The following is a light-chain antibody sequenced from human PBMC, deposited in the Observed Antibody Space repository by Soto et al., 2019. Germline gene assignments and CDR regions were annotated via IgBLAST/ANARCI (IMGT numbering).Light chain of an antibody. V-gene: IGKV1-5*03. Sequence: DIQMTQSPSTLSASVGDRVTITCRASQSISSWLAWYQQKPGKAPKVLISKASTLQSGVPSRFSGSRSATEFTLTVSSLQPDDFATYYCQQYHSYPYTFGQGTKLEI. CDR1: QSISSW. CDR3: QQYHSYPYT. J-gene: IGKJ2*01. CDR2: KAS.